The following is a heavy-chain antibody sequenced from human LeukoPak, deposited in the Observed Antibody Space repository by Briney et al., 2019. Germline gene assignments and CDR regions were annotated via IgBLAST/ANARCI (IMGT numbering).Heavy chain of an antibody. Sequence: GGSLRLSCAASGFTFSSYGMHWVRQAPGKGLEWVAFIRYDGGNKYYADSVKGRFTISRDNSKNTLYLQMNSLRAEDTAVYYCAKDSSRDIVVVPAANYFDYWGQGTLVTVSS. CDR3: AKDSSRDIVVVPAANYFDY. V-gene: IGHV3-30*02. D-gene: IGHD2-2*01. CDR2: IRYDGGNK. CDR1: GFTFSSYG. J-gene: IGHJ4*02.